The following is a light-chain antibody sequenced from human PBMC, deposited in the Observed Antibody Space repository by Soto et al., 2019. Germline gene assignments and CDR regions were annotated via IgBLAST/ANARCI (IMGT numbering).Light chain of an antibody. CDR2: AAS. CDR1: QDIGTY. V-gene: IGKV1-39*01. CDR3: QQSYTTPRIT. J-gene: IGKJ5*01. Sequence: DIQMTQSPSSLSASIGDSVIITCRASQDIGTYLNWYQHKPGKAPKHLIYAASSLQTGVPSRFTGSGSGTEFTLTIDSLRPEDFATYYCQQSYTTPRITFGQGTRLEIK.